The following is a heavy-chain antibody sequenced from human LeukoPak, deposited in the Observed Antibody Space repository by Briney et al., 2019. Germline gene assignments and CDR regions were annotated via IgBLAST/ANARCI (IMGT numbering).Heavy chain of an antibody. Sequence: SGGSLRLSCAASGFSFTTYAMSWVCQAPGKGLEWVSVLIGSSGSTDYADSVKGRFTISRDNSKNTVFLQMNSLRPEDTAIYYCAKAAYDYIEMGYFDSWGQGTLVTVSS. CDR1: GFSFTTYA. CDR2: LIGSSGST. CDR3: AKAAYDYIEMGYFDS. D-gene: IGHD5-12*01. V-gene: IGHV3-23*01. J-gene: IGHJ4*02.